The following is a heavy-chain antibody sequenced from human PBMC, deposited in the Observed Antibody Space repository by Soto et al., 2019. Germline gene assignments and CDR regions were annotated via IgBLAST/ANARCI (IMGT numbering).Heavy chain of an antibody. V-gene: IGHV4-61*01. Sequence: SETLSLTCTVSGGSVSSGSYYWSWIRQPPGKGLEWIGYIYYSGSTNYNPSLKSRVTISVDTSKNQFSPKLSSVTAADTAVYYCARDCSGGSCYPYYGMDVWGQGTTVTVSS. CDR2: IYYSGST. D-gene: IGHD2-15*01. CDR3: ARDCSGGSCYPYYGMDV. J-gene: IGHJ6*02. CDR1: GGSVSSGSYY.